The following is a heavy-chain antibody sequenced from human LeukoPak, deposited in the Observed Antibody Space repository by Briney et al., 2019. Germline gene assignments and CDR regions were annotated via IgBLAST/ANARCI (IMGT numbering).Heavy chain of an antibody. CDR2: IYYSGST. CDR3: ARGEYSYGPYYMDV. Sequence: SETLSLTCTVSGGSISSYYWSWIRQPPGKGLEWIGYIYYSGSTNYDPSLKSRVTISVDTSKNQFSLKLSSVTAADTAVYYCARGEYSYGPYYMDVWGKGTTVTVSS. V-gene: IGHV4-59*01. J-gene: IGHJ6*03. D-gene: IGHD5-18*01. CDR1: GGSISSYY.